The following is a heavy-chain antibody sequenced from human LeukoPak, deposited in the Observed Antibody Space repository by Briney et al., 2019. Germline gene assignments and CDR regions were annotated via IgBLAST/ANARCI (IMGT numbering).Heavy chain of an antibody. CDR2: TYHSGST. J-gene: IGHJ5*02. CDR1: GGSISSGGYS. V-gene: IGHV4-30-2*01. CDR3: ARDFDEGGWFDP. Sequence: SETLSLTCAVSGGSISSGGYSWSWIRPPPGKGLEWIGYTYHSGSTYYNPSLKSRVTISVDRSKNQFSLKLGSVTAADTAVYYCARDFDEGGWFDPWGQGTLVSVSS. D-gene: IGHD3-9*01.